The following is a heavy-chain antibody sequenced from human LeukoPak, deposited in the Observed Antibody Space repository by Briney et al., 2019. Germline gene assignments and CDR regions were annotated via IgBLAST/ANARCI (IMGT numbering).Heavy chain of an antibody. Sequence: SETLSLTCAVYGGSFSGYYWSWIRQPPGKGLEWIGEINHSGSTNSNPSLKSRVTMSVDTSKNQFSLKLSSVTAADTAVYYCARDRVGPEGSFDYWGQGTLVTVSS. V-gene: IGHV4-34*01. CDR2: INHSGST. CDR1: GGSFSGYY. D-gene: IGHD1-26*01. J-gene: IGHJ4*02. CDR3: ARDRVGPEGSFDY.